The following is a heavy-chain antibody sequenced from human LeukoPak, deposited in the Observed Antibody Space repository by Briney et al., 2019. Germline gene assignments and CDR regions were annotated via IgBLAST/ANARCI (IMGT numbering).Heavy chain of an antibody. Sequence: LTGGSLRLSCAASGFTFSSSAMSWVRQAPGKGLEWVSGISASASGTYYADSVKGRFTISRDNSKNTLYLQMNSLKTEDTAVYYCTRVEWFGEFSGMDVWGQGTTVTVSS. D-gene: IGHD3-10*01. CDR3: TRVEWFGEFSGMDV. J-gene: IGHJ6*02. CDR2: ISASASGT. V-gene: IGHV3-23*01. CDR1: GFTFSSSA.